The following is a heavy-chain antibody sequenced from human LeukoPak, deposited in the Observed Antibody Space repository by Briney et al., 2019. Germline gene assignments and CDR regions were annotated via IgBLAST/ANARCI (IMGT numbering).Heavy chain of an antibody. V-gene: IGHV1-46*03. CDR2: INSGGGST. D-gene: IGHD3-22*01. CDR1: GYTFTNYY. CDR3: ARGTYYHDSSDLDH. Sequence: ASVKVSCKASGYTFTNYYVHWVRQAPGQGFEWMGIINSGGGSTSNAQKFQGRVTITRDTSTSTVYMELSSLRSEDTAVYYCARGTYYHDSSDLDHWGQGTLVTVSS. J-gene: IGHJ4*02.